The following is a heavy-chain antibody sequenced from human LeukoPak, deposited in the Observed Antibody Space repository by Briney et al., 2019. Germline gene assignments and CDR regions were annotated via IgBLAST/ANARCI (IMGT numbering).Heavy chain of an antibody. CDR3: ARVVGRYCSSTSCYIDY. CDR1: GGSITTYY. J-gene: IGHJ4*02. D-gene: IGHD2-2*02. V-gene: IGHV4-59*07. CDR2: IYDSGST. Sequence: SDTLSLTCTVSGGSITTYYWSWIRQPPGKGLEWIGYIYDSGSTNYNPSLKSRVTISEDTSKRQFSLKLRSVTAADTAVYYCARVVGRYCSSTSCYIDYWGQGTLVPVSS.